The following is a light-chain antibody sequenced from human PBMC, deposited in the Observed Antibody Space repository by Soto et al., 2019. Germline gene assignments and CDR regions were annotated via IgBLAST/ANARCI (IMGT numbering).Light chain of an antibody. J-gene: IGLJ1*01. CDR3: TSTTSGSVDV. V-gene: IGLV2-14*01. CDR1: SSDDGGYNY. CDR2: NVS. Sequence: QSVLTQAASVSGSPGQSITISCTGTSSDDGGYNYVHWYQQFPGKVPKLLIYNVSNRPSGDSNRFSGSKSGNTASLTISWLQAEDEADYFCTSTTSGSVDVFGSGTKVTV.